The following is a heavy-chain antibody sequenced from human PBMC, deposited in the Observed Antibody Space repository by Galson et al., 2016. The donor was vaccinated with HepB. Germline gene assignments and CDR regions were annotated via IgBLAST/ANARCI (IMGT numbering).Heavy chain of an antibody. D-gene: IGHD2-2*01. CDR2: IYHTGTS. CDR1: GASINDSTW. CDR3: ARAAVVPGARMVFDP. V-gene: IGHV4-4*02. J-gene: IGHJ5*02. Sequence: SETLSLTCTVSGASINDSTWWTWVRQAPGGGLEWIGEIYHTGTSNNNPFLSSRFTLSIDTSKNQFSLNLTSATAADTAFYYCARAAVVPGARMVFDPWGQGTLVTVSS.